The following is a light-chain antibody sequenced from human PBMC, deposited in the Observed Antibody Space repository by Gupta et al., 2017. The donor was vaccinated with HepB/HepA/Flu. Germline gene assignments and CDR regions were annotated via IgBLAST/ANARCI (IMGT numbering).Light chain of an antibody. CDR1: QSVLCSSNNKNY. Sequence: DIVMTQSPDSLAVSLGERATIHCKSSQSVLCSSNNKNYLVWYQQKPGQPPKLLIYWASTRESGVPDRFSGSGSGTDFTLTISSLQAEDVAVYYCQQYYSIPMYTFGQGTKLEIK. J-gene: IGKJ2*01. CDR2: WAS. V-gene: IGKV4-1*01. CDR3: QQYYSIPMYT.